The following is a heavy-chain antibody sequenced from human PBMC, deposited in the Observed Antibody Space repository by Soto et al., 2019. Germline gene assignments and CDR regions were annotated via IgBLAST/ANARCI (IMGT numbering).Heavy chain of an antibody. CDR2: INHSGNN. J-gene: IGHJ3*02. D-gene: IGHD3-9*01. CDR1: GGSFSTYY. V-gene: IGHV4-34*01. Sequence: QLQQWGAGLLKPSETLSLTCVVSGGSFSTYYYNWIRQSPGKGLEWIGEINHSGNNNYSPSLKRRVTMSLDTSKNHFSLKLTSVTAADTAVYYCARGGSNDWQVALDIWGQGTMVTVSS. CDR3: ARGGSNDWQVALDI.